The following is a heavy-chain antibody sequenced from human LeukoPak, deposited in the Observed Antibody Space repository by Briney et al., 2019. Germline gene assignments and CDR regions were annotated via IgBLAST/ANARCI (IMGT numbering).Heavy chain of an antibody. D-gene: IGHD3-9*01. CDR1: GYKFTDSW. CDR2: IFPADSDT. J-gene: IGHJ4*02. V-gene: IGHV5-51*01. Sequence: GESLKISCQASGYKFTDSWIAWVRQMPGKGLEWMGIIFPADSDTRYSPSFQGLVTISADKSISTAYLQWNSLKASDTAMYYCARNDDWRFDYGGQGTVVTVSS. CDR3: ARNDDWRFDY.